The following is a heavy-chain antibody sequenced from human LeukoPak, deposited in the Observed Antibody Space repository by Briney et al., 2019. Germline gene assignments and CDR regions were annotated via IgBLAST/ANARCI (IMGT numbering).Heavy chain of an antibody. CDR3: ARVVGYCSSTSCADYYYYYGMDV. CDR2: IYYSGST. J-gene: IGHJ6*02. Sequence: SETLSLTCTVSGGSISSGGYYWSWIRQPPGKGLEWIGYIYYSGSTNYNPSLKSRVTISVDTSKNQFSLKLSSVTAADTAVYYCARVVGYCSSTSCADYYYYYGMDVWGQGTTVTVSS. V-gene: IGHV4-61*08. D-gene: IGHD2-2*01. CDR1: GGSISSGGYY.